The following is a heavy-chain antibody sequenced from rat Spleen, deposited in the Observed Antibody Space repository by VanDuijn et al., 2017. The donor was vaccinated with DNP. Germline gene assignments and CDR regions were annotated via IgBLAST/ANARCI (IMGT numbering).Heavy chain of an antibody. CDR2: IWGDGST. CDR3: SRVLYNGYQRHYWSFDF. D-gene: IGHD1-6*01. Sequence: QVQLKESGPGLVQPSQTLSLTCTVSGFSLTSYGLNWVRQAPGKGLEWMGIIWGDGSTTYNSALKSRLNISRDTSKSQVFFTMNSLQTDDTAIYFCSRVLYNGYQRHYWSFDFWGPGTMVTVSS. CDR1: GFSLTSYG. V-gene: IGHV2-13*01. J-gene: IGHJ1*01.